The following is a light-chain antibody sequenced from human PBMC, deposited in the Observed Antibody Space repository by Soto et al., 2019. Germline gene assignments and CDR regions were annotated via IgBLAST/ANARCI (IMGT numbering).Light chain of an antibody. J-gene: IGLJ2*01. CDR2: GNS. Sequence: QPVLTQPPSVSGAPGQRVTISCTGSSSNIGAGYVVHWYQQLPGTAPKLLIYGNSNRPSGVPDRFSGSKSGTSASLAITGLKAEDEADYYCQSYDSSLSGSVFGGGTKLTVL. CDR1: SSNIGAGYV. CDR3: QSYDSSLSGSV. V-gene: IGLV1-40*01.